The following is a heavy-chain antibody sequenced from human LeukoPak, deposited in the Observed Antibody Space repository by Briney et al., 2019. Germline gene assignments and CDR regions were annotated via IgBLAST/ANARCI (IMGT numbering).Heavy chain of an antibody. CDR2: ISAYNGNT. CDR3: ARSGYSSGWYDEYYFDY. V-gene: IGHV1-18*01. Sequence: ASVKVSCKASGYTFTSYGISWVRQAPGQGLEWMGWISAYNGNTNYAQKLQGRVTMTTDTSTSTAYMELRSLRSDDTAVYYCARSGYSSGWYDEYYFDYWGQGTLVTVSS. CDR1: GYTFTSYG. D-gene: IGHD6-19*01. J-gene: IGHJ4*02.